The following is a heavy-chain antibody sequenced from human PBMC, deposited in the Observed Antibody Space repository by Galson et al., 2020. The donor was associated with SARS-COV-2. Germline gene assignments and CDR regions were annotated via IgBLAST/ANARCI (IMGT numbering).Heavy chain of an antibody. V-gene: IGHV3-30*02. CDR2: IWDDGSNK. CDR3: ARSFGGKARFYFDS. CDR1: GFRFASYG. D-gene: IGHD3-16*01. Sequence: GGSLRLYCSVCGFRFASYGMHWVRNAPGKGLEWVALIWDDGSNKDYADAVKGRFTISRDNSKNTLFLQMNSLRAEDTALYHCARSFGGKARFYFDSWGQGTLVTVSS. J-gene: IGHJ4*02.